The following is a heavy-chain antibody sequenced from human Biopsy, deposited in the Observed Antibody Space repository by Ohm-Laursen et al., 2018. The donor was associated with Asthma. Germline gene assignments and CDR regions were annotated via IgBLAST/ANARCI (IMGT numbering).Heavy chain of an antibody. CDR3: AREGITGTTAWFDP. D-gene: IGHD1-7*01. J-gene: IGHJ5*02. Sequence: ASVKVSCKASGYTFTGYYMHWVRQAPGQRLEWMGRINPNSGGTNYAQKFQGRVTITRDTSISTAYMELSRLRSDDTAVYYCAREGITGTTAWFDPWGQGTLVTVSS. CDR1: GYTFTGYY. CDR2: INPNSGGT. V-gene: IGHV1-2*06.